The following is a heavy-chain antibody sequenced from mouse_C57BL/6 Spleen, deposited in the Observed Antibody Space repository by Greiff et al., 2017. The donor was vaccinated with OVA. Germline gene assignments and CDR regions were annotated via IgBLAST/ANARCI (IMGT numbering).Heavy chain of an antibody. CDR1: VYTFTSYW. CDR3: ARTTVVASGPFAY. Sequence: QVQLQQPGAELVRPGSSVKLSCKASVYTFTSYWMHWVKQRPIQGLEWIGNIDPSDSETHYNQKFKDKATLTVDKSSSTAYMQRSSLTSEDSAVYYCARTTVVASGPFAYWGQGTLVTVSA. V-gene: IGHV1-52*01. CDR2: IDPSDSET. J-gene: IGHJ3*01. D-gene: IGHD1-1*01.